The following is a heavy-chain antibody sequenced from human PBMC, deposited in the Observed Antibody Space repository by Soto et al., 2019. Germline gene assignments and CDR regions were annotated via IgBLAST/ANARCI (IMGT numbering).Heavy chain of an antibody. D-gene: IGHD3-10*01. J-gene: IGHJ4*02. Sequence: ASVKFSFKTSGYTFTGYYMHWVRQAPGQGLEWMGWINPNSGGTNYAQKFQGWVTMTRDTSISTAYMELSRLRSDDTAVYYCARELGSYTLDYWGQGTLVTVSS. V-gene: IGHV1-2*04. CDR2: INPNSGGT. CDR1: GYTFTGYY. CDR3: ARELGSYTLDY.